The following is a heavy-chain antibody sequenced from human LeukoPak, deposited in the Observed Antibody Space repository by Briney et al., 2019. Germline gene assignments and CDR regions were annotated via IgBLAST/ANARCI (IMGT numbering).Heavy chain of an antibody. Sequence: QAGGSLRLSCGASGFTFNSYAVSWVRQAPGKGLEWVSAISGSGGGTYYADSVKGRFTISRDNAKNSLYLQMNNLRAEDTAVYFCARYSGTYRDYWGQGTLVTVSS. J-gene: IGHJ4*02. D-gene: IGHD3-10*01. CDR1: GFTFNSYA. CDR3: ARYSGTYRDY. CDR2: ISGSGGGT. V-gene: IGHV3-23*01.